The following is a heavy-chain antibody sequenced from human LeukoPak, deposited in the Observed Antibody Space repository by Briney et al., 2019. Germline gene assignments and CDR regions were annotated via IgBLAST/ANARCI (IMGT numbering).Heavy chain of an antibody. CDR3: ARRGRWWFDP. CDR1: GGCISSYY. D-gene: IGHD4-23*01. Sequence: SETLSLTCTVSGGCISSYYWSWIRQPPGKGLEWIGYIYTSGSTNYNPSLKSRVTISVDTSKNQFSLKLSSVTAADTAVYYCARRGRWWFDPWGQGTLITVSS. J-gene: IGHJ5*02. CDR2: IYTSGST. V-gene: IGHV4-4*09.